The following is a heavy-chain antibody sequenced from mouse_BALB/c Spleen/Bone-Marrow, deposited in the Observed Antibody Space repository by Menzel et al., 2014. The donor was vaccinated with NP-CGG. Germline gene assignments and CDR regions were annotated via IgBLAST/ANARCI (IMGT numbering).Heavy chain of an antibody. CDR2: IDPANGNP. J-gene: IGHJ2*01. Sequence: AQLQQSGAELVKPGASAKLSCTASGFNIKDTYMHWVKQRLEHGLEWIGRIDPANGNPKYDPKFQGKATITANTSSNTAYLQLSSLTAEDTAVYYCDSYYYGYSFDSWGQGTTLTGSS. D-gene: IGHD1-1*01. CDR3: DSYYYGYSFDS. V-gene: IGHV14-3*02. CDR1: GFNIKDTY.